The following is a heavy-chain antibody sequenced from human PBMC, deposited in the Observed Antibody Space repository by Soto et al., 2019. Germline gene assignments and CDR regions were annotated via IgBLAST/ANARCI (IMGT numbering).Heavy chain of an antibody. CDR1: GGTFSSYA. V-gene: IGHV1-69*01. CDR3: ASRGKTIFGVVITPDYYYYGMDV. Sequence: QVQLVQSGAEVKKPGSSVKVSCKASGGTFSSYAISWVRQAPGQGLEWMGGIIPIFGTANYAQKFQGRVTITADESTSTAYMELSSLRSEDTAVYYCASRGKTIFGVVITPDYYYYGMDVWGQGTTVPVSS. J-gene: IGHJ6*02. D-gene: IGHD3-3*01. CDR2: IIPIFGTA.